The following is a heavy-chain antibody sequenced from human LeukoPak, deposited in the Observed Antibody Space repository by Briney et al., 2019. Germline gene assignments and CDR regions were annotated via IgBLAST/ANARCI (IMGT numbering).Heavy chain of an antibody. V-gene: IGHV3-23*01. CDR3: AKDQVLYSSGWYSGHCMVY. Sequence: PGGSLRLSCAASGFTFSSYSMNWVRQAPGKGLEWVSVISGSGGSTYYADSVKGRFTISRDNSKDTLYLQMDSLRAEDTAVYYCAKDQVLYSSGWYSGHCMVYWGQGTLVTVSS. CDR2: ISGSGGST. J-gene: IGHJ4*02. D-gene: IGHD6-19*01. CDR1: GFTFSSYS.